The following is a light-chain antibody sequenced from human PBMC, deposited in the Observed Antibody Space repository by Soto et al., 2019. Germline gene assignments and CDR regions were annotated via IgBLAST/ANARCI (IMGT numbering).Light chain of an antibody. Sequence: EIVLTQSPGTLSLSPGERATLSCRASQSVSSSYLAWYQQKPGQAPRLLIYGASSRATGIPDRFSGSGSGTDFSLTISGLEREDFAVYYCQQYGSSLALTFGGGTKVDIK. V-gene: IGKV3-20*01. CDR1: QSVSSSY. CDR2: GAS. J-gene: IGKJ4*01. CDR3: QQYGSSLALT.